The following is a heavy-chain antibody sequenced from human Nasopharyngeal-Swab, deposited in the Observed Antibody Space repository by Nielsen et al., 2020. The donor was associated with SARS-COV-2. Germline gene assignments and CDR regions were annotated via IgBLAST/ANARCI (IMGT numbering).Heavy chain of an antibody. J-gene: IGHJ4*02. CDR1: GFTFSRFW. CDR2: IKEDGSEE. CDR3: AAAPSGDYGGY. Sequence: GESLKISCAASGFTFSRFWMTWVRQAPGKGLEWVAHIKEDGSEEYYVDSVKGRFTISRDNAKNSLYLQMNSLRAEDTAVYYCAAAPSGDYGGYWGQGTLVTVSS. D-gene: IGHD4-23*01. V-gene: IGHV3-7*01.